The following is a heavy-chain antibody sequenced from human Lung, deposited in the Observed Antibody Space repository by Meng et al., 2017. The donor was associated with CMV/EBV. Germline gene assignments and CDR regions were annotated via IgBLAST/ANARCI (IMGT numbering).Heavy chain of an antibody. D-gene: IGHD1-26*01. Sequence: GSXRLSCAAGGFTFSNYGMHWVRQTPGKGLQWVAFIGHDGNKKFYTDSVRGRFTIDRDNSRNTLLLRMNSLRDEDTAVYYCAKDRGWELRLLVHWGQGALVTVSS. V-gene: IGHV3-30*02. J-gene: IGHJ4*02. CDR3: AKDRGWELRLLVH. CDR1: GFTFSNYG. CDR2: IGHDGNKK.